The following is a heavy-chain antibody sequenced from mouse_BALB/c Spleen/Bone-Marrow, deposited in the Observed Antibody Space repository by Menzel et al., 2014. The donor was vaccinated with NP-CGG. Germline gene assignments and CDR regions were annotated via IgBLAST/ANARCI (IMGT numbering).Heavy chain of an antibody. CDR2: ISYSGST. J-gene: IGHJ2*01. D-gene: IGHD1-1*01. Sequence: EVQLQQSGPGLVKPSQSLSLTSTVTGYSITSDYAWNWIRQFPGNKLEWMGYISYSGSTSYNPSLKSRISITRDTSKNQFFLQLNSVTTEDTATYYCAREGLPTVVDYFDYWGQGTTLTVSS. V-gene: IGHV3-2*02. CDR1: GYSITSDYA. CDR3: AREGLPTVVDYFDY.